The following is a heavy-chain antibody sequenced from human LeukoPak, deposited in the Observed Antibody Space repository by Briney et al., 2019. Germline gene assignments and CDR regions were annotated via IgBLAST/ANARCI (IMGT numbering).Heavy chain of an antibody. CDR2: IYSGGST. V-gene: IGHV3-66*04. CDR3: ARPQGYDYVWGNPWRAFDI. Sequence: GGSLRLSCVASGFTFDIYAMSWVRQAPGKGLEWVSVIYSGGSTYYADSVKGRFTISRDNSKNTLYLQMNSLRAEDTAVYYCARPQGYDYVWGNPWRAFDIWGQGTMVTVSS. J-gene: IGHJ3*02. CDR1: GFTFDIYA. D-gene: IGHD3-16*01.